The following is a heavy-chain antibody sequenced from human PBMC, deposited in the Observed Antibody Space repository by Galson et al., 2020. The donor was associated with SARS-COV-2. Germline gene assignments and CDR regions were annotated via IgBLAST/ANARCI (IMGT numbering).Heavy chain of an antibody. J-gene: IGHJ6*02. CDR3: ARSSERYCSSTSCYGLYYYYYGMDV. CDR1: GYTFTSYA. CDR2: IHTNTGNP. V-gene: IGHV7-4-1*02. Sequence: ASVKVSCKASGYTFTSYAMNWVRQAPGQGLEWMGWIHTNTGNPTYAQGFTGQFVFSLDTSVSTAYLQISSLKAEDTAVDYCARSSERYCSSTSCYGLYYYYYGMDVWGQGTTVTVSS. D-gene: IGHD2-2*01.